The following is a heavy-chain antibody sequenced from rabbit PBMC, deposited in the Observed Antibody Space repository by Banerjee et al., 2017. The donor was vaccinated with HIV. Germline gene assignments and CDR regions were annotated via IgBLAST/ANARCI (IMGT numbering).Heavy chain of an antibody. CDR2: INTISGDT. J-gene: IGHJ4*01. Sequence: QEQLEESGGGLVQPEGSLTLTCTASGFDFSSNAICWVRQAPGKGLEWIACINTISGDTVYATWAKGRFTISKASSTTVTLQMTSLTAADTATYFCARHYYTTGWGFNLWGPGTLVTVS. CDR3: ARHYYTTGWGFNL. V-gene: IGHV1S45*01. CDR1: GFDFSSNA. D-gene: IGHD4-1*01.